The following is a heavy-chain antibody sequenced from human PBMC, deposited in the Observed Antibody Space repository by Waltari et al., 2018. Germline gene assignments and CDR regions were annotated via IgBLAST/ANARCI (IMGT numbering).Heavy chain of an antibody. V-gene: IGHV3-30-3*01. CDR3: ARNAQSYYYGSALDY. J-gene: IGHJ4*02. CDR2: ISYDGSNK. CDR1: GITFSRYA. Sequence: QVQLVESGGGVVQPGRSLRLSCAAYGITFSRYAMHGVRPAPGQGLEWVAVISYDGSNKYYADSVKGRFTISRDNSKNTLYLQMNSLRAEDTAVYYCARNAQSYYYGSALDYWGQGTLVTVSS. D-gene: IGHD3-10*01.